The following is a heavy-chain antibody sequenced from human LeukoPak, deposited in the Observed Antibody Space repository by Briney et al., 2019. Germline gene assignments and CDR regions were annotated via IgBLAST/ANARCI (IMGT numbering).Heavy chain of an antibody. V-gene: IGHV5-51*01. CDR1: GYSFTSYW. CDR3: ASEGMATTNVNAFDI. Sequence: GASLKISCKGSGYSFTSYWIGWGRQMPGKSLEWMGIIYPGDSDTRYSPSFQGQVTISADKSISTAYLQWSSLKASDTAMYYCASEGMATTNVNAFDIWGQGTMVTVSS. D-gene: IGHD5-24*01. J-gene: IGHJ3*02. CDR2: IYPGDSDT.